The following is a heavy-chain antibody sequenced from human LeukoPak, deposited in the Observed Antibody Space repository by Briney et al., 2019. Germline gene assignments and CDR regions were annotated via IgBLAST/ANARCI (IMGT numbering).Heavy chain of an antibody. CDR1: RFTFSNYW. Sequence: GGSLRLSCAASRFTFSNYWMSWVRQAPGKGLEWVAKIKQDGSEKFYVDSVKGRFTISRDNAKDSLYLQMNSLRVEDTAVYYCARNGQWQVHWYSDLWGRGTLVTVSS. CDR2: IKQDGSEK. D-gene: IGHD6-19*01. V-gene: IGHV3-7*01. CDR3: ARNGQWQVHWYSDL. J-gene: IGHJ2*01.